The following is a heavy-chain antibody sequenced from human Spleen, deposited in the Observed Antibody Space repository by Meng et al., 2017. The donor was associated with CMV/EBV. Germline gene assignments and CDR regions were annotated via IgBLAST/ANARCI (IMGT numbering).Heavy chain of an antibody. Sequence: SETLSLTCTVSGYSISSGYYWGWIRQPPGKGLEWIGSIYHSGSTYYNPSLKSRVTISVDTSKNQFSLKLSSVTAADTAVYYCARDLIYDFWSGYYSYYGRDVWGQGTTVTVSS. CDR2: IYHSGST. V-gene: IGHV4-38-2*02. CDR1: GYSISSGYY. D-gene: IGHD3-3*01. CDR3: ARDLIYDFWSGYYSYYGRDV. J-gene: IGHJ6*02.